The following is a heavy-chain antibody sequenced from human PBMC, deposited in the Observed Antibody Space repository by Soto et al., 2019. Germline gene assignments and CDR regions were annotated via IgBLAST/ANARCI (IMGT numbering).Heavy chain of an antibody. CDR1: GGSISSGGYS. D-gene: IGHD3-10*01. J-gene: IGHJ4*02. CDR2: IYHSGST. CDR3: ARAALIYGFDY. Sequence: PSETLSLTCAVSGGSISSGGYSWSWIRQPPGKGLEWIGYIYHSGSTYYNLSLKSRVTISVDRSKNQFSLKLSSVTAADTAVYYCARAALIYGFDYWGQGTLVTVSS. V-gene: IGHV4-30-2*01.